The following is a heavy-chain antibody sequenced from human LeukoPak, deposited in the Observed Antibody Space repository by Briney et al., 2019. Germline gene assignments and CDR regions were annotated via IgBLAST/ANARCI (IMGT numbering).Heavy chain of an antibody. CDR3: ARQQPADY. Sequence: SETLSLTRTVSGGSISSGSYYWSWIRQPAGKGLEWIGYIHYSGGTNYNPSLRGRVTISVDTTKNHFSLKLSSVTAADTAVYYCARQQPADYWGQGTLVTVSS. CDR2: IHYSGGT. J-gene: IGHJ4*02. CDR1: GGSISSGSYY. D-gene: IGHD6-13*01. V-gene: IGHV4-61*10.